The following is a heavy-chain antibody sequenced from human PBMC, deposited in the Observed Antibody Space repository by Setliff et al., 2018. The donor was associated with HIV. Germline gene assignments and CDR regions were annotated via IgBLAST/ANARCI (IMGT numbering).Heavy chain of an antibody. D-gene: IGHD3-3*01. CDR1: GDSISNDD. V-gene: IGHV4-59*01. CDR2: IYSNGST. CDR3: ARRVGIWIFGAPNQYYYMDI. J-gene: IGHJ6*03. Sequence: SETLSLTCAVSGDSISNDDWIWVRQPPGRGLEWIGHIYSNGSTNYNPSIRSRVTISVDTSKNHLSLKLSSVTGADTAIFYCARRVGIWIFGAPNQYYYMDIWGAGTTVTV.